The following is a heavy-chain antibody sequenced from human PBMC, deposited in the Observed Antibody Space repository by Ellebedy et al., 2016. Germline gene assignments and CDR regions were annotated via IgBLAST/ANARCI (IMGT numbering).Heavy chain of an antibody. Sequence: GESLKISCAASGFTFSSYWLGWVRQAPGKGLEWVANIKSDGNEKYFLHSVMGRFSISRDNAKSSLFLQMNSLRDDDTAMYYCVRYGLTAAFDSWGPGILVTVSS. CDR1: GFTFSSYW. V-gene: IGHV3-7*01. D-gene: IGHD4/OR15-4a*01. CDR3: VRYGLTAAFDS. CDR2: IKSDGNEK. J-gene: IGHJ4*02.